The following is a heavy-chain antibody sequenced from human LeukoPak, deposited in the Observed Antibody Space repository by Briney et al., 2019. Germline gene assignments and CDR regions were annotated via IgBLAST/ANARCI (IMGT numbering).Heavy chain of an antibody. Sequence: GGSLRLSCAASGFTFSSYAMSWVRQAPGKGLEWVSAISGSGGSTYYADSVKGRFTISRDNAKNSLYLQMNSLRAEDTALYYCAKDLEAVVITTGYFDYWGQGTLVTVSS. CDR3: AKDLEAVVITTGYFDY. J-gene: IGHJ4*02. V-gene: IGHV3-23*01. D-gene: IGHD3-22*01. CDR2: ISGSGGST. CDR1: GFTFSSYA.